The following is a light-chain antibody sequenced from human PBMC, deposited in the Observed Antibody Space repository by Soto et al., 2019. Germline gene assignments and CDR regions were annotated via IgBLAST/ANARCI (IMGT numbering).Light chain of an antibody. CDR3: TSYRYSISLVV. Sequence: QSVLTQPASVSGSPGQTIIITCTGTSIDVGIYNYVSWYQHHPGKAPKLITYEVSNRPSGVSNRFSGSKSGNTASLTISGLQAEDEAVYYCTSYRYSISLVVFGGGTKLTVL. V-gene: IGLV2-14*01. CDR1: SIDVGIYNY. J-gene: IGLJ2*01. CDR2: EVS.